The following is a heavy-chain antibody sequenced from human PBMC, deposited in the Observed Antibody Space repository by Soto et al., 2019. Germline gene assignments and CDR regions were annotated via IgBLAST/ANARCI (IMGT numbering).Heavy chain of an antibody. CDR2: IYYSGST. CDR3: ARGYSSGCSCYRY. Sequence: PSETLALTCTVSGGSISSSSYYWGWIRQPPGKGLEWIGSIYYSGSTYYNPSLKSRVTISVGTSKNQFSLKLGSVTAADTAVYYCARGYSSGCSCYRYWGQGSQVTVSS. J-gene: IGHJ4*02. D-gene: IGHD2-15*01. V-gene: IGHV4-39*01. CDR1: GGSISSSSYY.